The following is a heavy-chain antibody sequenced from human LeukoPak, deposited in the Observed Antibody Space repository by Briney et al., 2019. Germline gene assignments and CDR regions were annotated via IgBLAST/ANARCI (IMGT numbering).Heavy chain of an antibody. CDR1: GFIVSSNY. Sequence: GGSLRLSCAASGFIVSSNYMSWVRQAPGKGLEWFSVIYGGNTYYADSVKGRFTISRDNSKNTLYLQMNSLRHEDTAVYYCVRDHDYYGSGSFYRYWLDPWGQGTLVTVSS. CDR3: VRDHDYYGSGSFYRYWLDP. V-gene: IGHV3-66*01. CDR2: IYGGNT. J-gene: IGHJ5*02. D-gene: IGHD3-10*01.